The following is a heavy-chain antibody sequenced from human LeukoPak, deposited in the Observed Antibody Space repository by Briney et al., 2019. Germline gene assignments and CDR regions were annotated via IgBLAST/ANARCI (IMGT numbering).Heavy chain of an antibody. CDR3: AKDGSWSCTD. J-gene: IGHJ4*02. D-gene: IGHD2-8*02. CDR2: IAHHGNNK. CDR1: GFTFSSSA. V-gene: IGHV3-30*02. Sequence: GGSLRLSCGASGFTFSSSAMHWVRQGPGKGLEWVAYIAHHGNNKYYADSVKGRSTISRDNSKGSLYLQMNSLRADDTAVYYCAKDGSWSCTDWGQGTLVRVSS.